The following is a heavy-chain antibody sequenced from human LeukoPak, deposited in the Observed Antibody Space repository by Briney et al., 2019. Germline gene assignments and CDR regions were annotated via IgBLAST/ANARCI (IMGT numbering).Heavy chain of an antibody. CDR1: GYTFTSYY. CDR3: ARPSLSGSYDAFDI. D-gene: IGHD1-26*01. V-gene: IGHV1-46*01. CDR2: IDPSGGST. J-gene: IGHJ3*02. Sequence: GASVKVSCKASGYTFTSYYMHWVRQAPGQGLEWMGIIDPSGGSTSYAQKFQGRVTMTRDMSTSTVYMELSSLRPEDTAVNYCARPSLSGSYDAFDIWGQGTMVTVSS.